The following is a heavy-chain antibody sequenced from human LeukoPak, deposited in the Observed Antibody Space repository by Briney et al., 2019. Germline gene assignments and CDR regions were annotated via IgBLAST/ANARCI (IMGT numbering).Heavy chain of an antibody. D-gene: IGHD5-12*01. CDR2: IYYSGGT. Sequence: SETLSLTCTVSGGSINSYYWSWIRQPPGKGLEWIGDIYYSGGTSYCPSLKSRVTISVDTSKNQFSLRLNSVTAADTAVYYCARLVEYSGYGQRSFDVWGQGTMVTVSS. CDR1: GGSINSYY. J-gene: IGHJ3*01. V-gene: IGHV4-59*08. CDR3: ARLVEYSGYGQRSFDV.